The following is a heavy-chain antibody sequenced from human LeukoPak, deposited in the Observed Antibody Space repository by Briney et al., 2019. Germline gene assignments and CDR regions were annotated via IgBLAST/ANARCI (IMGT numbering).Heavy chain of an antibody. D-gene: IGHD3-16*01. J-gene: IGHJ6*02. CDR3: ARGGGLDV. V-gene: IGHV3-7*03. CDR2: INHNGNVN. Sequence: GGSLRLSCAASGFTFSSYWMNWARQAPGKGLEWVASINHNGNVNYYVDYVKGRFTISRDNAKNSLYLQMSNLRAEDTAVYFCARGGGLDVWGQGATVTVSS. CDR1: GFTFSSYW.